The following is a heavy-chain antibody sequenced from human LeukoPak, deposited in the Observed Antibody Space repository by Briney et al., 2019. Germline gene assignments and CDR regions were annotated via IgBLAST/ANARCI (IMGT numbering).Heavy chain of an antibody. V-gene: IGHV3-23*01. CDR1: GFTFSSYA. D-gene: IGHD6-13*01. CDR2: ISGSGGST. J-gene: IGHJ4*02. Sequence: GGSLRLSCAASGFTFSSYAMSWVRQAPGKGLEWVSAISGSGGSTYYADSVKGRFTISRDNSKNTLYLQMNSLRGEDTAVYSCSNDLVGIAAAGYFDYWGQGTLVTVSS. CDR3: SNDLVGIAAAGYFDY.